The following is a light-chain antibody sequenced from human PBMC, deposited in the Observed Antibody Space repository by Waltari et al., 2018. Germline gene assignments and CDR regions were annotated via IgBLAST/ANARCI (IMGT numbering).Light chain of an antibody. V-gene: IGKV3-20*01. CDR3: QNYGSSPPLT. J-gene: IGKJ4*01. CDR1: QSVSSN. Sequence: VILPQSPATLSLSPGERATLSCRASQSVSSNLAWYQQKPGQAPRLLIYGASSRATGIPDRFSASGSGTEFTLTISSLELEDFAVYYCQNYGSSPPLTFGGGTKLEIK. CDR2: GAS.